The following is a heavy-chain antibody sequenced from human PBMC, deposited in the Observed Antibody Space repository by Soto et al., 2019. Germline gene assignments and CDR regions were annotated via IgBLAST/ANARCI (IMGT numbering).Heavy chain of an antibody. D-gene: IGHD2-2*01. J-gene: IGHJ4*02. CDR2: ISRSGDRT. CDR3: ARAGCSRSKCYYFDY. CDR1: GFTFSSYN. Sequence: EVQLVESGEGLVQPGGSLRLSCAASGFTFSSYNIHWIRQAPGKGLEFVSAISRSGDRTYYADSVKGRFTITRDNSKNSVWLQTGSLRAEHLAVYYCARAGCSRSKCYYFDYWGRGALVPVSP. V-gene: IGHV3-64*02.